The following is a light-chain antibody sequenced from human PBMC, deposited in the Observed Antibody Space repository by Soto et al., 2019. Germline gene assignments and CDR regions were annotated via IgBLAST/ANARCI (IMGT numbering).Light chain of an antibody. CDR1: RIISNY. J-gene: IGKJ4*01. V-gene: IGKV3-11*01. CDR3: QQRNNWTLT. Sequence: ETVLTQSPATLSLSPGDRATLSCRASRIISNYLGWYPQKPGQHPRILIYEASNRATGIPARFSGSGSGTDFNLTISRLETEEFAVYYCQQRNNWTLTFGGGTKWDIK. CDR2: EAS.